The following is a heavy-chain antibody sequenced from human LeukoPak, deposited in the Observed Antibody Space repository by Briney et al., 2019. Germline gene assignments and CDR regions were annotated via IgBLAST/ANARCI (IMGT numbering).Heavy chain of an antibody. CDR3: ARDGSSSWYFYY. V-gene: IGHV1-2*02. CDR2: INPNSGGT. D-gene: IGHD6-13*01. CDR1: GYTSTGYY. J-gene: IGHJ4*02. Sequence: ASVKVSCKASGYTSTGYYMHWVRQAPGQGLEWMGWINPNSGGTNYAQKFQGRVTMTRDTSISTAYMELSRLRSDDTAVYYCARDGSSSWYFYYWGQGTLVTVSS.